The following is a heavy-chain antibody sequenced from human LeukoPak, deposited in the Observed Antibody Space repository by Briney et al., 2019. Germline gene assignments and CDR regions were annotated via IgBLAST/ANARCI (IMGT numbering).Heavy chain of an antibody. CDR2: IYYSGGT. V-gene: IGHV4-31*03. CDR3: ANFRLGYYFDY. Sequence: SETLSLTCTVSGGSISSGGYYWSWIRQHPGKGLEWIGYIYYSGGTYYNPSLKSRVTISVDTSKNQFSLKLSSVTAADTAVYYCANFRLGYYFDYWGQGTLVTVSS. D-gene: IGHD2/OR15-2a*01. J-gene: IGHJ4*02. CDR1: GGSISSGGYY.